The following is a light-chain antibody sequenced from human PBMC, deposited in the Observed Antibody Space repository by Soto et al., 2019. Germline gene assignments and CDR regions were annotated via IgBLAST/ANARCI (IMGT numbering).Light chain of an antibody. J-gene: IGKJ5*01. V-gene: IGKV3-20*01. CDR1: QSVSSAY. CDR3: QQYGGSVPIT. Sequence: EIVLTQSPGTLSLSPGERATLSCRASQSVSSAYLAWYHQKPGQAPRLLISGASSRATGISDRFSGSGSGTDFSFTISGLEPEEFAVYYCQQYGGSVPITFGQVKRLDIK. CDR2: GAS.